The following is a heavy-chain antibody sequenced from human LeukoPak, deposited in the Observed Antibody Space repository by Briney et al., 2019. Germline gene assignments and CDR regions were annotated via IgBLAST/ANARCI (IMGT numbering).Heavy chain of an antibody. CDR3: AKDLGYTTYGYYFDY. V-gene: IGHV3-23*01. CDR2: IGAGGTFT. J-gene: IGHJ4*02. D-gene: IGHD4-11*01. CDR1: GVTFSSYA. Sequence: RGSLRLSCAASGVTFSSYATNWVCHGPRKGLEWVSRIGAGGTFTYYADSVKGRFTISRDNSRNTLYLQINSLRADDTAVYYCAKDLGYTTYGYYFDYWGQGTLVTVSS.